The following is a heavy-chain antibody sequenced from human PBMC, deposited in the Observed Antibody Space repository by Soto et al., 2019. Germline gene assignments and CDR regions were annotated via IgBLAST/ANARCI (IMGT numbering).Heavy chain of an antibody. CDR3: ARDRVEAAGTGEWFDP. CDR1: GGSISSYY. V-gene: IGHV4-4*07. D-gene: IGHD6-13*01. CDR2: IYTSGST. J-gene: IGHJ5*02. Sequence: SETLSLTCTVSGGSISSYYWSWIRQPAGKGLEWIGRIYTSGSTNYNPSLKSRVTMSVDTSKNQFSLKLSSVTAADTAVYYCARDRVEAAGTGEWFDPWGQGTLVTVSS.